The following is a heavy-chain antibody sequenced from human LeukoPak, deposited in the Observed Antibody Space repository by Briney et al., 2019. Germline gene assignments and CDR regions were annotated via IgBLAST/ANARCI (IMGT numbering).Heavy chain of an antibody. CDR3: ARDHRIVVVPAAMRGWFDP. CDR2: INPNSGGT. J-gene: IGHJ5*02. Sequence: GASVTVSCKASGYTFTGYYMHWVRQAPGQGLEWMGWINPNSGGTNYAQKFQGRVTMTRDTSISTAYMELSRLRSDDTAVYYCARDHRIVVVPAAMRGWFDPWGQGTLVTVSS. V-gene: IGHV1-2*02. D-gene: IGHD2-2*01. CDR1: GYTFTGYY.